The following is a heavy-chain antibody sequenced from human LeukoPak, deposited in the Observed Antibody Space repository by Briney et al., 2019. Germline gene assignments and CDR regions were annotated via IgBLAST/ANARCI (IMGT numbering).Heavy chain of an antibody. CDR1: GFTFSSYG. CDR2: IWYDGSNK. V-gene: IGHV3-33*01. J-gene: IGHJ4*02. CDR3: ARVGSIAAAGTPDY. D-gene: IGHD6-13*01. Sequence: PGGSLRLSCAASGFTFSSYGMHWVRQAPGKGLEWVAVIWYDGSNKYYADSVKGRFTISRDNAKNSLSLQVNSLRADDTAVYYCARVGSIAAAGTPDYWGQGTLVTVSS.